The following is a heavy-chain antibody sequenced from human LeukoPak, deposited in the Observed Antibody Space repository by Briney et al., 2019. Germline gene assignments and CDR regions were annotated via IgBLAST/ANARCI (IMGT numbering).Heavy chain of an antibody. CDR3: ASSYCSGGHCYPQQTVYYFDF. CDR2: INTNTGNP. CDR1: GGTFSSYA. D-gene: IGHD2-15*01. Sequence: ASVKVPCKASGGTFSSYAISWVRQAPGQGLEWMGWINTNTGNPTYAPGFTGRFVFSLDTSVSTAYLQISSLKAEDTAVYFCASSYCSGGHCYPQQTVYYFDFWGQGTLVTVSS. J-gene: IGHJ4*02. V-gene: IGHV7-4-1*02.